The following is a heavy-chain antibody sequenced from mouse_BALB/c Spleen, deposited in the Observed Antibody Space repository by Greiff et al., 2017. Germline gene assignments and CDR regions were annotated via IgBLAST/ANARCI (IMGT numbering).Heavy chain of an antibody. CDR1: GYTFTSYW. V-gene: IGHV1-55*01. CDR2: IYPGRGIT. Sequence: VKLVESGGGLVKPGASVKMSCKASGYTFTSYWINWVKQRPGQGLEWIGDIYPGRGITNYNEKFKSKATLTLDTSSSTAYMQLSSLTSEDSAVYYCSRSEVGAMDYWGQGTSVTVSS. CDR3: SRSEVGAMDY. J-gene: IGHJ4*01.